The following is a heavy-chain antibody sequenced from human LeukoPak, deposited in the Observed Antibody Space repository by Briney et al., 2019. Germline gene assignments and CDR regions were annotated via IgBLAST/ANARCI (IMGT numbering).Heavy chain of an antibody. Sequence: GGSLRLSCAASGFTFSNYWMHWVRQAPGKGLVWVSRINSDGINTSYADSVMGRFTISRDNAKNTLNLQMNSLRAEDTAVYYCARDLGQYYDTSDNWFDPWGQEPWSPSPQ. D-gene: IGHD3-22*01. CDR1: GFTFSNYW. CDR2: INSDGINT. CDR3: ARDLGQYYDTSDNWFDP. V-gene: IGHV3-74*01. J-gene: IGHJ5*02.